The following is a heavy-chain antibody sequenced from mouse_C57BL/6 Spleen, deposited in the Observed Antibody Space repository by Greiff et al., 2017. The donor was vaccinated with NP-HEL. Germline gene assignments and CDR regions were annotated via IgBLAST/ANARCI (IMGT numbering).Heavy chain of an antibody. V-gene: IGHV1-5*01. J-gene: IGHJ4*01. D-gene: IGHD3-2*02. CDR3: TRGAQALYAMDY. CDR2: IYPGNSDT. CDR1: GYTFTSYW. Sequence: VQLQQSGTVLARPGASVKMSCKTSGYTFTSYWMHWVKQRPGQGLEWIGAIYPGNSDTSYNQKFKGKAKLTAVTSASTAYMELSSLTNEDSAVYYCTRGAQALYAMDYWGQGTSVTVSS.